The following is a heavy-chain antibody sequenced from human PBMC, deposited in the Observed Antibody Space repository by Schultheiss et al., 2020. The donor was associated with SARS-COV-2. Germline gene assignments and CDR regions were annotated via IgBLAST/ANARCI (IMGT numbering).Heavy chain of an antibody. CDR3: ARIRSSYDFWSGYYGSYYYYYGMDV. D-gene: IGHD3-3*01. Sequence: SGPTLVKPTQTLTLTCTFSGFSLSTSGMCVSWIRQPPGKALEWLALIDWDDDKYYSTSLKTRLTISKDTSKNQVVLTMTNMDPVDTATYYCARIRSSYDFWSGYYGSYYYYYGMDVWGQGTTVTVAS. CDR2: IDWDDDK. V-gene: IGHV2-70*01. J-gene: IGHJ6*02. CDR1: GFSLSTSGMC.